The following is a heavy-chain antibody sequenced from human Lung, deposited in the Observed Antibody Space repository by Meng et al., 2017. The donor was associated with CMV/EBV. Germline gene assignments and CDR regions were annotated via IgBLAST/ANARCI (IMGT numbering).Heavy chain of an antibody. CDR3: ARFQIDYVSAFDI. CDR1: GFSLSTSGMR. Sequence: GPXLVXPTQTLTLTCTFSGFSLSTSGMRVSWIRQPPGQALEWLARIDWDDDKFYNTSLKTRHTVSKDTSANQVVFTMTNMDPVDTATYYCARFQIDYVSAFDIWGPGTXVTVSS. V-gene: IGHV2-70D*14. CDR2: IDWDDDK. D-gene: IGHD4-17*01. J-gene: IGHJ3*02.